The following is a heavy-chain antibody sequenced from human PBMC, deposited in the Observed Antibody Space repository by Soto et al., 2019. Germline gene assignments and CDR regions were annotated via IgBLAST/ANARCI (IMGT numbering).Heavy chain of an antibody. Sequence: SETLSLTCTVSGGSISSYYWSWIRQPPGRGLEWIGYIYSSGSTNYNPSLKSRVTISVDTSKNQFSLKLTSVTAADTAVYYCARTTIRGGNNWFDPWGQGTLVTVSS. D-gene: IGHD3-10*01. CDR1: GGSISSYY. J-gene: IGHJ5*02. V-gene: IGHV4-59*08. CDR3: ARTTIRGGNNWFDP. CDR2: IYSSGST.